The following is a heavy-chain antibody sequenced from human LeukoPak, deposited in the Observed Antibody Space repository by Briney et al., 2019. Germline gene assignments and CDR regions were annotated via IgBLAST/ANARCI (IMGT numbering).Heavy chain of an antibody. CDR1: GGSISSYY. Sequence: XTXXGGSISSYYWSWIRLPAGKGLEWIGRIYTSGKTNYNPSLKSRVTISVDTSKNQFSLNLSSMTAADTAGYYCARDASGYYDSGTYYNVYMDVWGKGTTVTISS. D-gene: IGHD3-10*01. CDR3: ARDASGYYDSGTYYNVYMDV. J-gene: IGHJ6*03. CDR2: IYTSGKT. V-gene: IGHV4-4*07.